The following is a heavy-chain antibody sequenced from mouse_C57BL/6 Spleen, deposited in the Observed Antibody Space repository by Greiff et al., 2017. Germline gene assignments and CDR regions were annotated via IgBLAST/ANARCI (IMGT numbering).Heavy chain of an antibody. J-gene: IGHJ2*01. V-gene: IGHV3-6*01. D-gene: IGHD4-1*01. CDR2: ISYDGSN. CDR1: GYSITSGYY. CDR3: AREALTGTNYFDY. Sequence: EVQVVESGPGLVKPSQSLSLTCSVTGYSITSGYYWNWIRQFPGNKLEWMGYISYDGSNNYNPSLKNRISITRDTSKNQFFLKLNSVTTEDTATYYCAREALTGTNYFDYWGQGTTLTVSS.